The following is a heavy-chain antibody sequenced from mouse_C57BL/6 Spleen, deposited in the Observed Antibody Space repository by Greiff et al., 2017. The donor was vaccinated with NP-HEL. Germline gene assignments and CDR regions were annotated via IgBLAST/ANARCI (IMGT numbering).Heavy chain of an antibody. CDR1: GYTFTSYR. J-gene: IGHJ2*01. V-gene: IGHV1-55*01. CDR3: ARARSTTVPLDY. D-gene: IGHD1-1*01. CDR2: IYPGSGST. Sequence: QVQLKQPGAELVKPGASVKMSCKASGYTFTSYRITWVKQRPGQGLEWIGDIYPGSGSTNYNEKFKSKATLTVDTSSSTDYMQLSSLTSEDSAVCDRARARSTTVPLDYGGQGTTLTVAS.